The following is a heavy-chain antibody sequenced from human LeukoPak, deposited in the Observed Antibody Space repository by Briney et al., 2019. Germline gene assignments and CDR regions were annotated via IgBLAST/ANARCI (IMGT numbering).Heavy chain of an antibody. CDR2: IYYSGST. V-gene: IGHV4-59*08. Sequence: SETLSLTCTVSGGSISSHYWSWIRQPPGKGLEWIGYIYYSGSTNYNPSLKSRVTISVDTSKNQFSLWLSSVTAADTAVYYCASTPKPDSSGWNNWFDPWGQGTLVTVSS. CDR1: GGSISSHY. J-gene: IGHJ5*02. CDR3: ASTPKPDSSGWNNWFDP. D-gene: IGHD6-19*01.